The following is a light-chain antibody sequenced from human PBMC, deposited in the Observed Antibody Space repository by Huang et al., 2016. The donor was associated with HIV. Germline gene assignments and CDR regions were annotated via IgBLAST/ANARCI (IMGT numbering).Light chain of an antibody. J-gene: IGKJ2*01. CDR3: QQANSLPPYA. CDR1: QGIGNR. V-gene: IGKV1-12*01. Sequence: ITCRASQGIGNRLAWYQQKSGKAPNLLIYDASTLQSGVPLRFRGSGSATEFTLTISGLQPEDFATYYCQQANSLPPYAFGQGTKLEI. CDR2: DAS.